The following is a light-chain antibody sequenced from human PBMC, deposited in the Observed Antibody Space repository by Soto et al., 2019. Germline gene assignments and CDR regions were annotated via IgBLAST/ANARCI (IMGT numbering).Light chain of an antibody. V-gene: IGKV3-15*01. Sequence: IVVTKSAATLSVSPGERATLACRASQSFXSNLVWYERKNGQTPRMLIXYESTRAAGILARFSGSGSGRDFTLTISSRQSEDFSVYYCRQYNNRCPWTFGQGTKVDI. CDR1: QSFXSN. J-gene: IGKJ1*01. CDR2: YES. CDR3: RQYNNRCPWT.